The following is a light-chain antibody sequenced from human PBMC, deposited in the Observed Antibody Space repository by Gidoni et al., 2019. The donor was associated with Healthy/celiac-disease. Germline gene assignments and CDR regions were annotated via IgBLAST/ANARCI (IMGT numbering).Light chain of an antibody. CDR2: KAS. Sequence: DIQMTPSPSTLSASVGDRVTITCRASQSISSWLAWYQQKPGKAPKLLIYKASSLESGVQSRCSGSGSGTEFTLTISSLQPDDFATYYCQQYNSYPLTFGGGTKVEIK. V-gene: IGKV1-5*03. J-gene: IGKJ4*01. CDR1: QSISSW. CDR3: QQYNSYPLT.